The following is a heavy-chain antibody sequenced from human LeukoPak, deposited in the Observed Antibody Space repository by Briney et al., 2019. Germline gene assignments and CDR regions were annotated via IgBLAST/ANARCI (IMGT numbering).Heavy chain of an antibody. CDR2: IRYDGSNK. CDR3: ARSQSTAAITMVRGVPDFDY. Sequence: GGSLRLSCAASGFTFSDYGMHWVRQAPGKGLEWVAFIRYDGSNKYYADSVKGRFTISRDNSKNTLYLQMNSLRAEDTAVYYCARSQSTAAITMVRGVPDFDYWGQGTLVTVSS. V-gene: IGHV3-30*02. J-gene: IGHJ4*02. CDR1: GFTFSDYG. D-gene: IGHD3-10*01.